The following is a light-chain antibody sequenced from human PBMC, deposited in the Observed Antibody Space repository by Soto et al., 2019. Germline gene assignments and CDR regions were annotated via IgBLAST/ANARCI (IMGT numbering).Light chain of an antibody. CDR1: SSDVGGYNY. V-gene: IGLV2-14*01. CDR2: DVS. CDR3: SAYTSSRTLYV. Sequence: QSVLTQPACVSGSRGQSITISCTGTSSDVGGYNYVSWYQQHPGKAPKLMIYDVSNRPSGVSNRFSGSKSGNTASLTISGLQAEDEADYYCSAYTSSRTLYVFGTGTKVTVL. J-gene: IGLJ1*01.